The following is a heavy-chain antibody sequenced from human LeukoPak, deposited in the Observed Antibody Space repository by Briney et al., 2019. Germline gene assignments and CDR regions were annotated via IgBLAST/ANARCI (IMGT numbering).Heavy chain of an antibody. Sequence: ASVTVSFKASGYTFTSYGISWVRQAPGQGLEWMGWISAYNGNTNYAQKLQGRVTMTTDTSTSTAYMELRSRRSDDTAVYYCARVAGSYYGFDPWGQGTLVTVSS. D-gene: IGHD1-26*01. CDR3: ARVAGSYYGFDP. CDR1: GYTFTSYG. J-gene: IGHJ5*02. CDR2: ISAYNGNT. V-gene: IGHV1-18*01.